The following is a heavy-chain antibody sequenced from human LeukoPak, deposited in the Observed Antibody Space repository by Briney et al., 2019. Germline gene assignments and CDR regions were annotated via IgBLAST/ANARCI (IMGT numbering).Heavy chain of an antibody. J-gene: IGHJ6*02. Sequence: GGSLRLSCAASGFTFSSYGMHWVRQAPGKGLEWVAVISYDGSNKYYADSVKGRFTISRDNSKNTLYLQMNSLRAEDTAVYYCAKDRLPYYYGMDVWGQGTTVTVSS. CDR1: GFTFSSYG. CDR3: AKDRLPYYYGMDV. D-gene: IGHD6-6*01. V-gene: IGHV3-30*18. CDR2: ISYDGSNK.